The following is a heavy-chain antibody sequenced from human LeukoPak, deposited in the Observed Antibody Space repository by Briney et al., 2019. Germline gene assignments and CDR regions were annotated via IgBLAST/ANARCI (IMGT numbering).Heavy chain of an antibody. D-gene: IGHD3-10*01. CDR1: GYSISSGYY. V-gene: IGHV4-38-2*02. CDR2: IYHSGST. Sequence: SETLSLTCTVSGYSISSGYYWGWIRQPPGKGLEWIGSIYHSGSTYYNPSLKSRVTISVDTSKNQFSLKLSSVTAADTAVYYCARDSGIGAFDIWAKGQWSPSLQ. CDR3: ARDSGIGAFDI. J-gene: IGHJ3*02.